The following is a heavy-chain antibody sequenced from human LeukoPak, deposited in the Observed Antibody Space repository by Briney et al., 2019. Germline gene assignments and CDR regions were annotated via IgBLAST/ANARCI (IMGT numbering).Heavy chain of an antibody. CDR3: ARGKSGSYGLEDY. V-gene: IGHV3-74*01. D-gene: IGHD1-26*01. J-gene: IGHJ4*01. CDR2: INGDGNTI. Sequence: GGSLRLSCAASGFTFSSYWMHWVRQAPGKGLVWVSRINGDGNTINYADSVRGRFTISRDNAKNTLYLQMNSLGAEDTAVYYCARGKSGSYGLEDYLGHGTLVTVSS. CDR1: GFTFSSYW.